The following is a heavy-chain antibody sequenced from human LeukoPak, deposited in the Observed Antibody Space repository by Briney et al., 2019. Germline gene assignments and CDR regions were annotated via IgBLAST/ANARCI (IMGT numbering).Heavy chain of an antibody. CDR1: GGSISSSSYY. J-gene: IGHJ4*02. CDR3: AAEFSAYDPFDY. V-gene: IGHV4-39*07. CDR2: IYYSGST. D-gene: IGHD5-12*01. Sequence: SETLSLTCTVSGGSISSSSYYWGWIRQPPGKGLEWIGNIYYSGSTYYNPSLKSRVTISVDTSKNQFSLKLSSVTAADTAVYYCAAEFSAYDPFDYWGQGTLVTVSS.